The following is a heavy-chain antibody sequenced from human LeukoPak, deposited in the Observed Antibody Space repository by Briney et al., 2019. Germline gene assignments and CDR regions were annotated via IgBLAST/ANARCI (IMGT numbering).Heavy chain of an antibody. J-gene: IGHJ4*02. CDR1: GFTFDDYG. V-gene: IGHV3-20*04. D-gene: IGHD2-15*01. CDR3: ARDSTQPGPVVVAATYAGFDY. Sequence: GGSLILSCAASGFTFDDYGMSWVRQAPGKGLEWVSAINWNGGSTGYADSVKGRFTISRDNAKNSLYLQMNSLRAEDTALYYCARDSTQPGPVVVAATYAGFDYWGQGTLVTVSS. CDR2: INWNGGST.